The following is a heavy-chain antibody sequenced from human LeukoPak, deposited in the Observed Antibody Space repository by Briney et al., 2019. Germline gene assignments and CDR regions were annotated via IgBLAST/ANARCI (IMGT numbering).Heavy chain of an antibody. CDR1: GGSISSYY. V-gene: IGHV4-59*01. D-gene: IGHD1-26*01. J-gene: IGHJ6*02. CDR2: IYYSGST. CDR3: ARGAVGATPYYYYYGMDV. Sequence: SETLSLTCTVSGGSISSYYWSWIRQPPGKGLEWIGYIYYSGSTNYNPSLKSRVTISVDTSKNQFSLKLSSVTAADTAVSYCARGAVGATPYYYYYGMDVWGQGTTVTVSS.